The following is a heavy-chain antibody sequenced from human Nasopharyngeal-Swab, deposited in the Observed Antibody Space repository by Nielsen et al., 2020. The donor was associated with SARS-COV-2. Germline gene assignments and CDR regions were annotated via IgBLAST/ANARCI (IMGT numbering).Heavy chain of an antibody. Sequence: GSLSLSCTVSGGSISSYYWSWIRQPPGKRLEWIVYIYYSGSTNYNPSLKSRVTISVDTSKNQFSLKLSSVTAADTAVYYCAREPDYGDYFDYWGQGTLVTVSS. V-gene: IGHV4-59*01. CDR1: GGSISSYY. J-gene: IGHJ4*02. CDR2: IYYSGST. CDR3: AREPDYGDYFDY. D-gene: IGHD4-17*01.